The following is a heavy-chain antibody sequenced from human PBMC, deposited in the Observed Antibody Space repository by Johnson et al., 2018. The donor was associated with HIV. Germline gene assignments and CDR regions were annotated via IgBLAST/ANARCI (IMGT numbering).Heavy chain of an antibody. CDR2: ISGSGRTI. CDR3: AKVLWEGDAFDI. D-gene: IGHD2-2*01. V-gene: IGHV3-11*01. J-gene: IGHJ3*02. CDR1: GFTFSDYY. Sequence: QVQLVESGGDLVKPGGSLRLSCAASGFTFSDYYVTWIRQAPGTGLEWVSYISGSGRTIYYADSVKGRFIISRDNSKNSLYLQMNSLRAEDTALYYCAKVLWEGDAFDIWGQGTMVTVSS.